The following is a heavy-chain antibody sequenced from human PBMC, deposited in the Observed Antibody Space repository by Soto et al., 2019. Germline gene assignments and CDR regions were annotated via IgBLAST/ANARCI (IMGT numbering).Heavy chain of an antibody. Sequence: ASVKVSCKASGYTFTGYYMHWVRQAPGQGLEWMGWINPNSGGTNYAQKFQGRVTMTRDTSISTAYMELSRLRSDDTAVYYCARREADGTDPFDYWGQGTLVTVSS. CDR1: GYTFTGYY. CDR2: INPNSGGT. CDR3: ARREADGTDPFDY. J-gene: IGHJ4*02. D-gene: IGHD3-10*01. V-gene: IGHV1-2*02.